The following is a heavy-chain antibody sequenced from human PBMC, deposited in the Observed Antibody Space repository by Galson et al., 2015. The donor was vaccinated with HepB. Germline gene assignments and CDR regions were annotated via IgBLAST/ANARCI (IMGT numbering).Heavy chain of an antibody. J-gene: IGHJ2*01. Sequence: SLRLSCAASGFTLGSHWMHWVRQAPGKGLLWVARIDAAGLSTAYADSVKGRFTIARDNAKNTLYLQMDSLRVEDTAFYFCTRDQSSVFDILTASYNWYFDLWGRGTLVTVSS. CDR1: GFTLGSHW. V-gene: IGHV3-74*01. D-gene: IGHD3-9*01. CDR3: TRDQSSVFDILTASYNWYFDL. CDR2: IDAAGLST.